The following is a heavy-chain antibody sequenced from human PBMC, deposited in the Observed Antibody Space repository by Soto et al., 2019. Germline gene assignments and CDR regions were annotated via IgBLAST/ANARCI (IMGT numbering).Heavy chain of an antibody. CDR1: GGTFSSYA. J-gene: IGHJ6*02. CDR2: IIPIFGTA. CDR3: ARGTIPYYYYGMDV. Sequence: QVQLVQSGAEVKKPGSSVKVSCKASGGTFSSYAISWVRQAPGQGLEWMGGIIPIFGTANYAQKVQGRVTXXAXEXRSTAYMELSSLRSEDTAVYYCARGTIPYYYYGMDVWGQGTTVTVSS. V-gene: IGHV1-69*12. D-gene: IGHD1-1*01.